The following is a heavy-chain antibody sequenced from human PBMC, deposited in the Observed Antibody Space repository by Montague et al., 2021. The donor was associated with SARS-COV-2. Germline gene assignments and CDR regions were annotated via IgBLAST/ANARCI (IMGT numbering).Heavy chain of an antibody. V-gene: IGHV4-34*01. Sequence: SETLSLTCAVYGGSFSGYYWSWIRQPPGKGLEWIGEINHSGSTNXXPSLKSRVTISVDTSKNQFSLKLSSVTAADTAVYYCAIPMVRGFIRAFDIWGQGTIVTVAS. CDR1: GGSFSGYY. CDR2: INHSGST. D-gene: IGHD3-10*01. CDR3: AIPMVRGFIRAFDI. J-gene: IGHJ3*02.